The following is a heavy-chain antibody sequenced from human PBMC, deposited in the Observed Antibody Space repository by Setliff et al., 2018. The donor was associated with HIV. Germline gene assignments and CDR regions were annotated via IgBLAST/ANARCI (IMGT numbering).Heavy chain of an antibody. CDR3: ARSSGSYWMNAFDI. V-gene: IGHV4-34*01. CDR2: INHSGST. Sequence: ETLSLTCAVYGGSFSGYYWSWIRQPPGRGLEWIGEINHSGSTNYNPSLKSRGTTSVDTSKNQFSLRLTSVTAADTAVYYCARSSGSYWMNAFDIWGHGTMVT. D-gene: IGHD1-26*01. CDR1: GGSFSGYY. J-gene: IGHJ3*02.